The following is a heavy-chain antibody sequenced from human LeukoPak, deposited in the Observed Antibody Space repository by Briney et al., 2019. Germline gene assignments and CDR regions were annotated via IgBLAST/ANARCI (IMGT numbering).Heavy chain of an antibody. V-gene: IGHV3-23*01. CDR3: AKHQAQMLWTRDDAFDI. Sequence: GGSLRLSCTVHGITFGFVDFAMSWVRQAPGKGLEWVAGIRGSGQTTFVADSVKGRFSVSRNNFKFIVHLQMKSLRDEDTAVYNCAKHQAQMLWTRDDAFDIWGQGTVVSVSS. CDR1: GITFGFVDFA. CDR2: IRGSGQTT. J-gene: IGHJ3*02. D-gene: IGHD3-16*01.